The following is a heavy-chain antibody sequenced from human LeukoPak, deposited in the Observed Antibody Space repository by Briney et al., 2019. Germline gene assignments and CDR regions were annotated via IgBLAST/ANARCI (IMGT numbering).Heavy chain of an antibody. CDR3: ARDSAKLLS. V-gene: IGHV4-39*07. Sequence: PSETLSLTCTVSGGSISRSSYYWGWIRQPPGKGLEWIGNIYYSGSTYYNPSLKSRVTISADTSKNQFSLKLSSVTAADTAVYYCARDSAKLLSWGQGTPVTVSS. D-gene: IGHD1-26*01. J-gene: IGHJ4*02. CDR1: GGSISRSSYY. CDR2: IYYSGST.